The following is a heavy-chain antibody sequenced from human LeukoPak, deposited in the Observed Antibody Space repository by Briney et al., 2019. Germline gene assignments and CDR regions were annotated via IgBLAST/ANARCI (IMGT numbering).Heavy chain of an antibody. CDR1: GYTFTSYG. CDR2: ISAYNGNT. Sequence: GASVKVSCKASGYTFTSYGISWVRQAPGQGLEWMGWISAYNGNTNYAQKLQGRVTMTRDTSTSTVYMELSSLRSEDTAVYYCHYGDYLDPWGQGTLVTVSS. J-gene: IGHJ5*02. D-gene: IGHD4-17*01. V-gene: IGHV1-18*01. CDR3: HYGDYLDP.